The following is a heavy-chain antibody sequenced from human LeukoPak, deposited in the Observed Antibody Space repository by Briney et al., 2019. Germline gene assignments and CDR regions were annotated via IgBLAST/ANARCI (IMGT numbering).Heavy chain of an antibody. CDR1: GGSITSSYYY. J-gene: IGHJ5*02. CDR2: IYYSGST. D-gene: IGHD2-2*01. Sequence: PSETLSLTCTVSGGSITSSYYYWGWIRQPPGTGLEWIGSIYYSGSTYYNPSLKSRVTISVDTSKNQFSLKLNSVTAADTAVYYCARESDRYCSGTSCPSWYDPWGQGTLVTVSS. V-gene: IGHV4-39*07. CDR3: ARESDRYCSGTSCPSWYDP.